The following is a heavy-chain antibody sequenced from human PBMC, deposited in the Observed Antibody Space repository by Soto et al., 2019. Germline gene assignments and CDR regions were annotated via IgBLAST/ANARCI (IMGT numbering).Heavy chain of an antibody. J-gene: IGHJ5*02. CDR2: IKQDGSEK. V-gene: IGHV3-7*01. CDR3: ARSIAARLNWFDP. Sequence: EVQLVESGGGLVQPGGSLRLSCAASGFTFSSYWMSWVRQAPGKGLEWVANIKQDGSEKYYVDSVKGRFTISRDNAKNSLYLQMHSLRAEATAVYYCARSIAARLNWFDPWGQGTLVTVSS. D-gene: IGHD6-6*01. CDR1: GFTFSSYW.